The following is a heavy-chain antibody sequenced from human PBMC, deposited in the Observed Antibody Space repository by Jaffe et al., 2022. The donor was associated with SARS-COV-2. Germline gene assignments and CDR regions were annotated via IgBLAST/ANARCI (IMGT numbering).Heavy chain of an antibody. J-gene: IGHJ4*02. CDR2: ISHDGGDK. CDR3: AKAPSYGSYSDF. V-gene: IGHV3-30*18. D-gene: IGHD1-26*01. CDR1: GFTFGNYG. Sequence: QVQLVESGGGVVQPGRSLRLSCAASGFTFGNYGMHWVRRAPGQGLEWLAIISHDGGDKYYADSVKGRFTISRDNSKSTLYVQMNSLRAEDTAVYYCAKAPSYGSYSDFWGQGTLVTVSS.